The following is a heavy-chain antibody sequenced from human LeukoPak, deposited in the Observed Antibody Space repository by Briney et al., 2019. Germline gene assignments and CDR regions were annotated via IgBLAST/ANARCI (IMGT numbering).Heavy chain of an antibody. CDR2: IIPILGIA. J-gene: IGHJ4*02. CDR3: ARGQITMVRETHIDY. CDR1: GGTFSSYA. D-gene: IGHD3-10*01. V-gene: IGHV1-69*04. Sequence: SVKVSCKASGGTFSSYAISWVRQAPGQGLEWMGRIIPILGIANYAQKFQGRVTITADKSTSTAYMELSSLRSEDTAVYYCARGQITMVRETHIDYWGQGTLVTVSS.